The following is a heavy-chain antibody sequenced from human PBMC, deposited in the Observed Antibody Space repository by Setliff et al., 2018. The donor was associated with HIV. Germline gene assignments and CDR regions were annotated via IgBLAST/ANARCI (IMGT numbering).Heavy chain of an antibody. J-gene: IGHJ5*02. CDR3: ARGSGYFYSRGPPYNWFDP. CDR2: VNYTGTT. Sequence: KSSETLSLTCTVSGGSISSYYWSWIRQPAGKGLEWIGYVNYTGTTTYNPSLKSRVTISVDTSKNQVSLKVTAVTTADTAVYYCARGSGYFYSRGPPYNWFDPWGQGTLVTVSS. D-gene: IGHD3-22*01. V-gene: IGHV4-59*01. CDR1: GGSISSYY.